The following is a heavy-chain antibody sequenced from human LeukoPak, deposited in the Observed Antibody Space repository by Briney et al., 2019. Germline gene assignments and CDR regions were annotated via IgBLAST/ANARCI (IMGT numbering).Heavy chain of an antibody. Sequence: GASVKVSCKASGYTFTSYYMHWVRQAPGQGLEWMGIINPSGGSTSYAQKFQGRVTMTRDTSTSTVYMELSSLRSEDTAVYYCARDRGAAAGNYYYGMDVWGQGTTVTVSS. CDR2: INPSGGST. CDR1: GYTFTSYY. CDR3: ARDRGAAAGNYYYGMDV. V-gene: IGHV1-46*01. D-gene: IGHD6-13*01. J-gene: IGHJ6*02.